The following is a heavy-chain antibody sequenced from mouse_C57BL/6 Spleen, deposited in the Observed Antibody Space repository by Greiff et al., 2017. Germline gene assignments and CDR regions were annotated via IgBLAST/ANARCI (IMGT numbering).Heavy chain of an antibody. J-gene: IGHJ2*01. CDR3: SRSETGVLDY. Sequence: VQLQQPGAELARPGASVKLSCKASGYTFTSYGISWVKQRTGQGLEWIGEIYPRGGNTYYNEKFKGKATLTADKSSSTAYMELRSLTSEDSAVYFWSRSETGVLDYWGQGPTLTVSS. V-gene: IGHV1-81*01. CDR1: GYTFTSYG. CDR2: IYPRGGNT. D-gene: IGHD4-1*01.